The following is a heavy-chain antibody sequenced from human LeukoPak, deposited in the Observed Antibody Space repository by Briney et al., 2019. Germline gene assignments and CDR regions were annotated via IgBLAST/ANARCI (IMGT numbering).Heavy chain of an antibody. CDR2: ISSSGSTI. V-gene: IGHV3-48*04. D-gene: IGHD1-26*01. J-gene: IGHJ4*02. Sequence: PGGSLRLSCAASGFTFSSYRMNWVRQAPGKGLEWVSYISSSGSTIYYADSVKGRFISSRDNTKNSLYLQMNSLRAEDTAIYYCARDLRIVSGSYLDYWGQGTLVTVSS. CDR3: ARDLRIVSGSYLDY. CDR1: GFTFSSYR.